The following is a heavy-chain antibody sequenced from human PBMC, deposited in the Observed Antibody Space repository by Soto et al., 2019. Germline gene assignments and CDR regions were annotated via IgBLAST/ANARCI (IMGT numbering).Heavy chain of an antibody. CDR1: GFTFSSYW. D-gene: IGHD1-7*01. Sequence: GGSLSLSCAASGFTFSSYWMSWVRQAPGKGLEWVANIKQDGSEKYYVDSVKGRFTISRDNAKNSLYLQMNSLRAEDTAVYYCARAGITGTTGMDVWGKGTTVTVSS. V-gene: IGHV3-7*01. CDR2: IKQDGSEK. CDR3: ARAGITGTTGMDV. J-gene: IGHJ6*04.